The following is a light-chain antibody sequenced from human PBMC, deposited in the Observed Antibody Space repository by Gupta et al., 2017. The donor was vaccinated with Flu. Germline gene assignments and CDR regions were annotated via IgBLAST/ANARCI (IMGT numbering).Light chain of an antibody. CDR1: PSCLNHFNKKNY. CDR3: QQDYSTPWT. CDR2: WAS. V-gene: IGKV4-1*01. J-gene: IGKJ1*01. Sequence: SLGERAPINCKSIPSCLNHFNKKNYLAWYQQKPGQPPKLLISWASTRASGVPDRFGGSGSGTDFTLTISSLQAEDVAVYYCQQDYSTPWTFGQGTXVEIK.